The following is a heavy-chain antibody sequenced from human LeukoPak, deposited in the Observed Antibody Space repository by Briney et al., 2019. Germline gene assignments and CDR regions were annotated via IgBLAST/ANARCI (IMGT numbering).Heavy chain of an antibody. J-gene: IGHJ4*02. V-gene: IGHV4-59*01. CDR1: GGSISSYY. D-gene: IGHD1-26*01. Sequence: TSETLSLTCTVSGGSISSYYWSWIRQPPGKGLEWIGYIYYSGGTNYNPSLKSRVTISVDTSKNQFSLKLSSVTAADTAVYYCARSFWDLTFDYWGQGTLVTVSS. CDR3: ARSFWDLTFDY. CDR2: IYYSGGT.